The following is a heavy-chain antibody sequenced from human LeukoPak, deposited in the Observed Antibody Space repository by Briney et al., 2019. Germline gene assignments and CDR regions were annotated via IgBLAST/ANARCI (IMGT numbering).Heavy chain of an antibody. D-gene: IGHD5-18*01. V-gene: IGHV1-18*01. CDR2: ISAYTGNT. CDR3: ARDTGIQLWTWFDP. CDR1: GYTFTRYV. Sequence: GAPVKVSCTASGYTFTRYVITWVRQGPGQGLECMGWISAYTGNTNYTQKIQGRVTMTTDTSPCTAHTELRSPRADDTPLYYSARDTGIQLWTWFDPWGQGTLVTVSS. J-gene: IGHJ5*02.